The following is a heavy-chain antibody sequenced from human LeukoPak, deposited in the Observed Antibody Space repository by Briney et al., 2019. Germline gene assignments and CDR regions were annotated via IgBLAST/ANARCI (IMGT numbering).Heavy chain of an antibody. Sequence: ASVKVSCKASGYTFTSYGISWVRQAPGQGLEWMGWISAYNGNTNYAQKLQGRVTMTTDTSTSTAYMELRSLRSDDTAVYYCAKAMYYDSSGYYLYYMDVWGKGTTVTVSS. J-gene: IGHJ6*03. CDR1: GYTFTSYG. CDR3: AKAMYYDSSGYYLYYMDV. CDR2: ISAYNGNT. V-gene: IGHV1-18*01. D-gene: IGHD3-22*01.